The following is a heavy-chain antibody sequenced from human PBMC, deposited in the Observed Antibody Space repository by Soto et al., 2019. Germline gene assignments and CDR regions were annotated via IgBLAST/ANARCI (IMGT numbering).Heavy chain of an antibody. D-gene: IGHD2-15*01. V-gene: IGHV1-69*12. CDR2: IIPIFGTA. Sequence: QVQLVQSGAEVKKPGSSVKVSCKASGGTFSSYAISWVRQAPGQGLEWMGGIIPIFGTANYAQKFQGRVTITADEPTSTAYMQLRSLRSEDTAVYYCARALLKTSGNNWFDPWGQGTLVTVSS. CDR1: GGTFSSYA. J-gene: IGHJ5*02. CDR3: ARALLKTSGNNWFDP.